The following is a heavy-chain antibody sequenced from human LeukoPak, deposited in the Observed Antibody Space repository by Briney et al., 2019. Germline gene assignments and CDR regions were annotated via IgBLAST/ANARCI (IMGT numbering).Heavy chain of an antibody. D-gene: IGHD6-13*01. CDR1: GFTLSSYS. CDR2: ISSSSLYI. CDR3: ARAGSGYTSPSDY. V-gene: IGHV3-21*01. J-gene: IGHJ4*02. Sequence: GGSLRLSCAVSGFTLSSYSMKWVRQAPGKGLEWVSSISSSSLYIYYGDSVKGRFTIFRDNAKHSVYLQMNRLRAEDTAVYYCARAGSGYTSPSDYWGQGTLVTVSS.